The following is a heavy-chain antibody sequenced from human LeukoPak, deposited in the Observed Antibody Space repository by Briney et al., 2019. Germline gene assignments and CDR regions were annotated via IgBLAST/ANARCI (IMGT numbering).Heavy chain of an antibody. V-gene: IGHV3-20*04. J-gene: IGHJ6*03. Sequence: GGSLRLSCAASGFTFDDYGMSWVRHAPGKGLEWVSGINWNGGSTGYADSVKGRFTISRDNAKNSLYLQMNSPRAEDTALYYCARCPAGYYDFWSGYLDYMDVWGKGTTVTVSS. CDR3: ARCPAGYYDFWSGYLDYMDV. CDR1: GFTFDDYG. D-gene: IGHD3-3*01. CDR2: INWNGGST.